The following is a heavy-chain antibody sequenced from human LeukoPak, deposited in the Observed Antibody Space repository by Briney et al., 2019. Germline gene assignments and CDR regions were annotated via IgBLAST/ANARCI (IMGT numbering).Heavy chain of an antibody. CDR2: ISSSSDYI. CDR3: ARDEGGAGLYGFDI. D-gene: IGHD1-26*01. V-gene: IGHV3-21*01. J-gene: IGHJ3*02. Sequence: GGSLRLSCAASGFTFSSYSMNWVRQAPGKGLEWVSSISSSSDYIYYADSLKGRFTISRDNAKNSLYLQMNSLRAEDTAVYYCARDEGGAGLYGFDIWGQGTMVTVSS. CDR1: GFTFSSYS.